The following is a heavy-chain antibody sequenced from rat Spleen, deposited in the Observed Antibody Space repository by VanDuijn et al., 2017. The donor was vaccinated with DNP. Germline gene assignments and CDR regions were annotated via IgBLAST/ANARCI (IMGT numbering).Heavy chain of an antibody. CDR3: ARDNYGGYY. V-gene: IGHV5-25*01. CDR2: ISTSGGVT. Sequence: EVQLVESGGGLVQPGRSLKLSCAASGFTFSDYYMAWVLQTPTKGLEWVASISTSGGVTYYRDSVKGRFTISRDNAKNTLYLQMNSLRSEDTATYYCARDNYGGYYWGHGVMVTVSS. D-gene: IGHD1-11*01. CDR1: GFTFSDYY. J-gene: IGHJ2*01.